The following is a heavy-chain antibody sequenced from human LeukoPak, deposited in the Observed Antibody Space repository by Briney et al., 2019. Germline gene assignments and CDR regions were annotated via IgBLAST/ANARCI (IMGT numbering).Heavy chain of an antibody. Sequence: PRGSLRLSCAASGFTFSSYEMNWVRQAPGKGLEWVSYISSSGSTIYYADSVKGRFTISRDNAKNSLYLQMNSLRAEDTAVYYCARLHYYGSGTPPPALDYWGQGTLVTVS. D-gene: IGHD3-10*01. J-gene: IGHJ4*02. CDR1: GFTFSSYE. V-gene: IGHV3-48*03. CDR2: ISSSGSTI. CDR3: ARLHYYGSGTPPPALDY.